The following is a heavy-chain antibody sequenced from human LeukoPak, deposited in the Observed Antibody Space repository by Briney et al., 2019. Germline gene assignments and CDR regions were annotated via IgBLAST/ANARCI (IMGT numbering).Heavy chain of an antibody. Sequence: KPSETLSLTCTVSGGSISSYYWSWIRQPPGKGLEWIGYIYYSGSTNYNPSLKSRVTISVDTSKNQFSLKLSSVTAADTAVYYCARDSRRDSSGYSIDYWGQGTLVTVSS. J-gene: IGHJ4*02. CDR2: IYYSGST. D-gene: IGHD3-22*01. CDR3: ARDSRRDSSGYSIDY. CDR1: GGSISSYY. V-gene: IGHV4-59*01.